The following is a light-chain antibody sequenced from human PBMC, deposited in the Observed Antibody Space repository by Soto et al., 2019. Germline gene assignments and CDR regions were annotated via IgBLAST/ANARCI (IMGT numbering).Light chain of an antibody. CDR3: QTWATGIWV. CDR1: SGHSSYG. CDR2: LNSDGSH. V-gene: IGLV4-69*01. Sequence: QSVLTQSPSASASLGASVKLTCTLSSGHSSYGIAWHQQQAEKGPRFLLKLNSDGSHSKGDGVPDRFSGSSSGAERYLTISSLQSDDEADYYCQTWATGIWVFGGGTKVTVL. J-gene: IGLJ3*02.